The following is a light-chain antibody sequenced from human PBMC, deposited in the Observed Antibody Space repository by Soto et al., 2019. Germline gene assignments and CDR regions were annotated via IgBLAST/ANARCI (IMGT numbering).Light chain of an antibody. V-gene: IGLV9-49*01. CDR3: GADHLSGGTFVVI. CDR2: VGAGGIVG. CDR1: SGYSNEK. Sequence: QSVLTQPPSASASLGASVTLTCTLSSGYSNEKVNWYQQRPGKGPRFVMRVGAGGIVGSKGDGIPDRFSVLASGLNRYLTIKNIQEEDEGEYHCGADHLSGGTFVVIFGGGTKLTVL. J-gene: IGLJ2*01.